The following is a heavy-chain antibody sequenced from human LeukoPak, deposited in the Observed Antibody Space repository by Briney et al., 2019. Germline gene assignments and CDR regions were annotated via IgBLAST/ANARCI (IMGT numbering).Heavy chain of an antibody. D-gene: IGHD4-23*01. CDR3: ARDDQTTVVTPDH. J-gene: IGHJ5*02. Sequence: GGSLRLSCAVSGFTFSSYSMNWVRQAPGKGLEWVSSISSSSSYIYYADSVKGRFTISRDNAKNSLYLQMNSLRAEDTAVYYCARDDQTTVVTPDHWGQGTLVTVSS. V-gene: IGHV3-21*01. CDR2: ISSSSSYI. CDR1: GFTFSSYS.